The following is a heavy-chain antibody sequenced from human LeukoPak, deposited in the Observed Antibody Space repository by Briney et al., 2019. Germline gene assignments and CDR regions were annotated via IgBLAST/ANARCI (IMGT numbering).Heavy chain of an antibody. V-gene: IGHV5-51*01. CDR1: GYSFTSYW. D-gene: IGHD3-10*01. CDR2: IYPGDSDT. Sequence: ESLKISCKGSGYSFTSYWIGWVRQMPRKGLEWMGIIYPGDSDTRYSPSFQGQVTISADKSISTAYLQWSSLKASDTAMYYCARLRVITMVRGVINHYFDYWGQGTLVTVSS. CDR3: ARLRVITMVRGVINHYFDY. J-gene: IGHJ4*02.